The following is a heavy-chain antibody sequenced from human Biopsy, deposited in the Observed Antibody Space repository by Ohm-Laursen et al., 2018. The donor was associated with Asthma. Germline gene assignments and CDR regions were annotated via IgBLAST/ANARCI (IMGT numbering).Heavy chain of an antibody. CDR2: IYYSGTT. J-gene: IGHJ6*02. Sequence: TLSLTCSLSSGSGGYMRSGNYYWGWIRQPPGKGLEWIGSIYYSGTTYSKPSLESRVTVSADTTKNQFSLKLTSVTAADTAVYYCVRGSSSWHHGPFHYYYGLDVWGQGTTATVSS. CDR1: SGSGGYMRSGNYY. V-gene: IGHV4-39*01. CDR3: VRGSSSWHHGPFHYYYGLDV. D-gene: IGHD6-13*01.